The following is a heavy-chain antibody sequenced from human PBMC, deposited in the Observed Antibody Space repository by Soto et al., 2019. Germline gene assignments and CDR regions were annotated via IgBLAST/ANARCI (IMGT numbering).Heavy chain of an antibody. V-gene: IGHV4-59*01. CDR3: SGDGHYYDSSGYYEGNAFDI. J-gene: IGHJ3*02. CDR1: GGSISSYY. Sequence: SETLSLTCTVSGGSISSYYWSWIRQPPGKGLEWIGYIYYSGSTNYNPSLKSRVTISVDTSKNQFSLKLSSVTAADTAVYYCSGDGHYYDSSGYYEGNAFDIWGQGTMVTVSS. CDR2: IYYSGST. D-gene: IGHD3-22*01.